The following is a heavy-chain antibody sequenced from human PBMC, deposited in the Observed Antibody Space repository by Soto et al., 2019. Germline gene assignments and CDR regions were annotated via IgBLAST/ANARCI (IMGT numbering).Heavy chain of an antibody. CDR1: GIEFSNYA. J-gene: IGHJ4*02. CDR3: AKDGNWLDVYFDV. D-gene: IGHD6-19*01. Sequence: PGGSLRLSCVASGIEFSNYAMSWVRPAPGKGLEWVSISSASGRSRYHADSVKGRFTISRDNSKNTLYLHMTNLRAEDTAVYYCAKDGNWLDVYFDVWGQGTPVTVSS. CDR2: SSASGRSR. V-gene: IGHV3-23*01.